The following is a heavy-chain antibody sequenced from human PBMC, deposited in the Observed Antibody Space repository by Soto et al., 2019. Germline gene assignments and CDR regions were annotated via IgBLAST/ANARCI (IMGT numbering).Heavy chain of an antibody. D-gene: IGHD3-16*02. V-gene: IGHV3-30*18. CDR2: ISYDGSNK. J-gene: IGHJ4*02. Sequence: GGSLRLSCAASGFTFSSYGMHWVRQAPGKGLEWVAVISYDGSNKYYADSVKGRFTISRDNSKNTLYLQMNSLRAEDTAVYYCAKYRVSYRRSLDYFDYWGQGTLVTVSS. CDR3: AKYRVSYRRSLDYFDY. CDR1: GFTFSSYG.